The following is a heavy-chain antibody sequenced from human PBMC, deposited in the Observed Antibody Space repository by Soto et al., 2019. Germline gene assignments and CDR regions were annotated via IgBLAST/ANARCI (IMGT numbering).Heavy chain of an antibody. V-gene: IGHV1-69*01. D-gene: IGHD2-15*01. Sequence: QVQLVQSGAEVKKPGSSVKVSCKASGGTFSSYAISWVRQAPGQGLEWMGGIIPIFGTANYAQKFQGRVTITADESTSTAYMELSSLRSEDTAVYYCAPDPRYCSGGSCSHDSDFPDYWGQGTLVTVSS. CDR3: APDPRYCSGGSCSHDSDFPDY. J-gene: IGHJ4*02. CDR2: IIPIFGTA. CDR1: GGTFSSYA.